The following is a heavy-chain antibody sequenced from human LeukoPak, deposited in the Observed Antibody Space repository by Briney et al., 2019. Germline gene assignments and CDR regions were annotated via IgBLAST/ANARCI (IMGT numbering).Heavy chain of an antibody. V-gene: IGHV4-39*07. CDR3: ARDRYSYGSEVAY. D-gene: IGHD5-18*01. CDR2: IYYSGIT. J-gene: IGHJ4*02. CDR1: GGSFSSSSYY. Sequence: AETLSLTCTVSGGSFSSSSYYWGWIRQPPGKGLEWFGSIYYSGITYSNPSLKSRVTISVDTSKNQFSLKLSSVTAADTAVNYCARDRYSYGSEVAYWGQGTLVTVSS.